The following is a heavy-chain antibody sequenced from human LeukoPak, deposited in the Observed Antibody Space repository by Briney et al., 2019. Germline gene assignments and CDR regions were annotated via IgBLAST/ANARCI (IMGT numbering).Heavy chain of an antibody. D-gene: IGHD3-3*01. J-gene: IGHJ4*02. CDR1: GGSINGRY. CDR2: ISDSGST. CDR3: ARGKRISIFGGGSEGYYFDS. V-gene: IGHV4-59*11. Sequence: SETLSLTCTVSGGSINGRYWSWIRQPPGKGLEWVGYISDSGSTKYNISLRSRLTVSVDTSKNQFSERLTSATAADTAVYYCARGKRISIFGGGSEGYYFDSWGQRTLVTVSS.